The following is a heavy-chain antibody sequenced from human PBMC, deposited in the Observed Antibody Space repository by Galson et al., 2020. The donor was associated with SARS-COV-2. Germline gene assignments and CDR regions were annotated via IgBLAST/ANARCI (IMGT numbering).Heavy chain of an antibody. CDR2: ISSSSTTR. V-gene: IGHV3-48*02. D-gene: IGHD3-22*01. CDR1: GFTFSSYY. J-gene: IGHJ3*01. CDR3: ARAYYDSSGYYSRTFDL. Sequence: GESLKISCAASGFTFSSYYMNWVRQAPGKGLEWVSSISSSSTTRSYAESVKGRFTISRDNAKNSLYLQMSSLRDEDTAVFYCARAYYDSSGYYSRTFDLWGQGTMVTVSS.